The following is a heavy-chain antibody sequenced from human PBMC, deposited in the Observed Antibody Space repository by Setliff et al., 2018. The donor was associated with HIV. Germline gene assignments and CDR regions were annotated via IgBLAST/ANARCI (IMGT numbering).Heavy chain of an antibody. CDR2: TMPISGTP. D-gene: IGHD2-15*01. Sequence: SVKVSCKASGGTFSSYAIYWVRQAPGQGLEWMGGTMPISGTPNYAQKFQGRVTITADESTNTAYMELSSLRSEDTAVYYCADTLGYCSGDSCYGYLPHWGQGTLVTVSS. V-gene: IGHV1-69*13. CDR1: GGTFSSYA. CDR3: ADTLGYCSGDSCYGYLPH. J-gene: IGHJ1*01.